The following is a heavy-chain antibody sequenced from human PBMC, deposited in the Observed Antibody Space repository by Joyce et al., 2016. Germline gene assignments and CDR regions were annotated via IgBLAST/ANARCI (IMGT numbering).Heavy chain of an antibody. V-gene: IGHV4-34*02. D-gene: IGHD3-16*01. CDR2: IHHTEDT. J-gene: IGHJ4*02. Sequence: QVQLQQWGAGLLKPSETLSLTCGVYGASLTLYPYWFRWIRQSPEKGLELIGEIHHTEDTNYNPSFKSRVTMSVDTSKSLFFLKLTSMTSADTAVYYCARGTDYVWVSPWGQGTLVTVSS. CDR1: GASLTLYPYW. CDR3: ARGTDYVWVSP.